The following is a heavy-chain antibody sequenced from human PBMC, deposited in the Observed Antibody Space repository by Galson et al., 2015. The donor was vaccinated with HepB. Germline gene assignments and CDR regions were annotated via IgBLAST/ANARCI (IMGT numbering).Heavy chain of an antibody. V-gene: IGHV3-53*01. D-gene: IGHD6-13*01. CDR2: IYSGGST. J-gene: IGHJ6*03. Sequence: SLRLSCAASGFTFRNYAMHWVRQAPGKGLEWVSVIYSGGSTHYADSVKGRFTISRDNSKNTLYLQMNSLRAEDTAVYYCARDMGDSSSWYGYYYYYMDVWGKGTTVTVSS. CDR1: GFTFRNYA. CDR3: ARDMGDSSSWYGYYYYYMDV.